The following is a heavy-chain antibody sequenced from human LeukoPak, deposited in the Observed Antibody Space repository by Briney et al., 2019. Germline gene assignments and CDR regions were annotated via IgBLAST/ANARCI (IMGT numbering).Heavy chain of an antibody. CDR1: GGTINNFA. CDR2: LSPVLA. Sequence: SVKVSCKVAGGTINNFAISWVRQAPGQGLEWMGGLSPVLATYAQKFQGRVTITADESTDTVYMELGSLTSEDTATYFCARDREISARPGGWFDPWGQGTLVTVSS. V-gene: IGHV1-69*13. CDR3: ARDREISARPGGWFDP. D-gene: IGHD6-6*01. J-gene: IGHJ5*02.